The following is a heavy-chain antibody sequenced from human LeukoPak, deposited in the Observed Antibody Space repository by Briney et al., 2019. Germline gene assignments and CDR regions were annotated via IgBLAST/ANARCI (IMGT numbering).Heavy chain of an antibody. V-gene: IGHV3-23*01. Sequence: SGGSLRLSCAASGFTFSSYAMSWVRQAPGKGLQWVSGISGSGSSTYYADSVKGRFTISRDKSKNTLYLEMNSLRAEDTAVYHCARSRDGYNYWAADFDYWGQGTLVTVSS. CDR1: GFTFSSYA. CDR2: ISGSGSST. CDR3: ARSRDGYNYWAADFDY. J-gene: IGHJ4*02. D-gene: IGHD5-24*01.